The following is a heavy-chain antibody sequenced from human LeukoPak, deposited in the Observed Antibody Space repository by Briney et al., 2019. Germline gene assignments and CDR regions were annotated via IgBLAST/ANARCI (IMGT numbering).Heavy chain of an antibody. CDR3: ARAYNWFDP. J-gene: IGHJ5*02. Sequence: PSETLSLTCTVSGGSISSSSYYWGWIRQPPGKGLVWIGSIYYSGSTYYNPSLKSRVTISVDTSKNQFSLKLSSVTAADTAVYYCARAYNWFDPWGQGTLVTVSS. V-gene: IGHV4-39*01. CDR2: IYYSGST. CDR1: GGSISSSSYY.